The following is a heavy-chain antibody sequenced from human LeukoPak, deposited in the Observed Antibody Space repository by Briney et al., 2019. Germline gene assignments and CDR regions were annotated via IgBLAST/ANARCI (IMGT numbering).Heavy chain of an antibody. CDR1: GFILSDHY. V-gene: IGHV3-72*01. J-gene: IGHJ4*02. CDR2: TRNKAMSYTT. Sequence: GGSLRLSCAASGFILSDHYMDWVRQAPGKGLEWVGRTRNKAMSYTTDYAAPVKGRFTISRDDSKKSLYLQMNSLKIEDTAVYFCARVYYESSGYYRYFDSWGQGTLVTVSS. CDR3: ARVYYESSGYYRYFDS. D-gene: IGHD3-22*01.